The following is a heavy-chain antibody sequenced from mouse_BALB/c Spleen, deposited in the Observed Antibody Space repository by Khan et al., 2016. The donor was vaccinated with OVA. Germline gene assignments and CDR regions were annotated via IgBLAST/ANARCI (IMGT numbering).Heavy chain of an antibody. CDR1: GFSLTSYD. Sequence: QVQLKESGPGLVAPSQSLSITCTVSGFSLTSYDISWIRQSPGKGLEWLGVIWTGGGTNYNSAFMSRLSISKDNSKSQVFLKMNSLKTYDTAIYYCVRSGHYYGRFYWYFDVWGAGTTVTVSS. J-gene: IGHJ1*01. CDR3: VRSGHYYGRFYWYFDV. D-gene: IGHD1-1*01. CDR2: IWTGGGT. V-gene: IGHV2-9-2*01.